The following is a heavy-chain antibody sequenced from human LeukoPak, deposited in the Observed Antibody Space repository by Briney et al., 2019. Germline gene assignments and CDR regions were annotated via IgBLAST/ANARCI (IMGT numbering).Heavy chain of an antibody. CDR1: GFAFSTFA. Sequence: PRGSLRLSCAASGFAFSTFAMIWVRQPPGKGLEWVSSIFPSGGEIHYADSVKGRFTISRDNSKSTLSLQMNSLRAEDTAIYYCATYRQVQVPFECWGQGTLVTVSS. V-gene: IGHV3-23*01. CDR2: IFPSGGEI. D-gene: IGHD5-18*01. J-gene: IGHJ4*02. CDR3: ATYRQVQVPFEC.